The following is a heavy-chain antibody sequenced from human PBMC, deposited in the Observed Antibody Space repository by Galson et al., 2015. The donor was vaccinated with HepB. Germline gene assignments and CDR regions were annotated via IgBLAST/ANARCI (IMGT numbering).Heavy chain of an antibody. J-gene: IGHJ4*02. Sequence: ETLSLTCAVYGGSFSGYYWNWLRQPPGKGPEWIGEISYSGATNYNPSLQSRVTISIDTSQKQFSLTLNSVSSADKAVYYCARDMLTKVLAYWSQGTLVTVSS. CDR3: ARDMLTKVLAY. D-gene: IGHD4-17*01. CDR2: ISYSGAT. V-gene: IGHV4-34*01. CDR1: GGSFSGYY.